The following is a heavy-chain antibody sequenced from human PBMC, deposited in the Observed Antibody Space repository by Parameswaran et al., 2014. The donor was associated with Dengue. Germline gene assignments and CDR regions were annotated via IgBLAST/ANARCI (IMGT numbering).Heavy chain of an antibody. V-gene: IGHV3-21*01. CDR2: ISSSSSYI. CDR1: GFTFSSYS. J-gene: IGHJ4*02. D-gene: IGHD5-18*01. CDR3: ARVVLRGYSFDY. Sequence: AGESLKISCAASGFTFSSYSMNWVRQAPGKGLEWVSSISSSSSYIYYADSVKGRFTISRDNAKNSLYLQMNSLRAEDTAVYYCARVVLRGYSFDYWGQGTLVTVSS.